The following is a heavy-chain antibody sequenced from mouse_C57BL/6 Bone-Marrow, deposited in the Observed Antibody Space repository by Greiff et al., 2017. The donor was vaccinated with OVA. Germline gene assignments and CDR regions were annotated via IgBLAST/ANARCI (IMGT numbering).Heavy chain of an antibody. D-gene: IGHD1-2*01. Sequence: VQLQQSGAELARPGASVKLSCKASGYTFTSYGISWVKQRTGQGLEWIGEIYPRSGNTYYNEKFKGKATLTADKSSSTAYMELRSLTSEDSAVYFCARRSRLTTALSGDAMDYWGQGTSVTVSS. CDR2: IYPRSGNT. V-gene: IGHV1-81*01. CDR1: GYTFTSYG. J-gene: IGHJ4*01. CDR3: ARRSRLTTALSGDAMDY.